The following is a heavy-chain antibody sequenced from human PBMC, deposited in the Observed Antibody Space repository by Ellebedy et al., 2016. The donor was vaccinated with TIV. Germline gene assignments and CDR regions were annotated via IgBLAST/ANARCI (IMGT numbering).Heavy chain of an antibody. D-gene: IGHD3-10*01. CDR3: ARDSLWFGESYFDY. Sequence: GGSLRLSXAASGFTFSSYAMSWVRQAPGKGLEWVSAISGSGGSTYYADSVKGRFTISRDNAKNSLYLQMNSLRAEDTAVYYCARDSLWFGESYFDYWGQGTLVTVSS. CDR2: ISGSGGST. J-gene: IGHJ4*02. CDR1: GFTFSSYA. V-gene: IGHV3-23*01.